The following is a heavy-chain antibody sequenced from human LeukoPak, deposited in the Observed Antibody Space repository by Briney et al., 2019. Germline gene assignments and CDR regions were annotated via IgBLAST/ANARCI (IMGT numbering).Heavy chain of an antibody. CDR1: GGTFSSYA. CDR3: ARLYCSSTSCYAIKGFKYYYGMDV. CDR2: IIPIFGTA. Sequence: ASVKVSCKASGGTFSSYAISWVRQAPGQGLEWMGGIIPIFGTANYAQKFQGRVTITADESTSTAYMELSSLRSEDTAVYYCARLYCSSTSCYAIKGFKYYYGMDVWGKGTTVTVSS. J-gene: IGHJ6*04. V-gene: IGHV1-69*13. D-gene: IGHD2-2*01.